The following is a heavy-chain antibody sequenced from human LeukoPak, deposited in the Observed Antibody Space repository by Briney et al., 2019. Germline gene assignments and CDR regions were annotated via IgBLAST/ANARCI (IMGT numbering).Heavy chain of an antibody. V-gene: IGHV3-48*03. CDR3: ARVGQWLDPFDY. CDR1: GFTFSAYE. Sequence: GGSLRLSCAASGFTFSAYEMNRVRQAPGKGLEWVSYISSGSSTIYYADSVKGRFTISRDNAKNSLCLQMNSLRAEDTAVYYCARVGQWLDPFDYWGQGTLVTVSS. CDR2: ISSGSSTI. D-gene: IGHD6-19*01. J-gene: IGHJ4*02.